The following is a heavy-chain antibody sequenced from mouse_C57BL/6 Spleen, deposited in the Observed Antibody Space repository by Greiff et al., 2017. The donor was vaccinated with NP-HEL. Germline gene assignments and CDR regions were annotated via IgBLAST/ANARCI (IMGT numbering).Heavy chain of an antibody. D-gene: IGHD1-1*01. CDR3: ARRGVYGSSYNWYFDV. CDR2: IYPRDGST. Sequence: VQLQESGPELVKPGASVKLSCKASGYTFTSYDINWVKQRPGQGLEWIGWIYPRDGSTKYNEKFKGKATLTVDTSSSTAYMELHSLTSEDSAVYFCARRGVYGSSYNWYFDVWGTGTTVTVSS. J-gene: IGHJ1*03. V-gene: IGHV1-85*01. CDR1: GYTFTSYD.